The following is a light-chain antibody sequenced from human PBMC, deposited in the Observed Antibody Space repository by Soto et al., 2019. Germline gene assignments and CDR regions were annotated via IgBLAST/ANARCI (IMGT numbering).Light chain of an antibody. Sequence: DIQMTQSPSTLSASVGDRFTITCRASQSISSWLAWYQQKPGKAPKLLIYDASSLESGVPSRFSGSGSGTEFTLTISSLQPADFATYYCQQYNSYPTFGQGTKVEIK. V-gene: IGKV1-5*01. CDR3: QQYNSYPT. J-gene: IGKJ1*01. CDR2: DAS. CDR1: QSISSW.